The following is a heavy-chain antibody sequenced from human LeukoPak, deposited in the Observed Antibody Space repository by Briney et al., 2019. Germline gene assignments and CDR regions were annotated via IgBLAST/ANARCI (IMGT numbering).Heavy chain of an antibody. Sequence: GESLKISCKGSGYSFTSYWIGWVRQMPGKGLEWMGIIYPGDSDTRYIPSFQGQVTISADKSISTAYLQGSSLKASDAAMYYCARCRQVSDWCDPWGQGTLVTVSS. CDR1: GYSFTSYW. CDR2: IYPGDSDT. CDR3: ARCRQVSDWCDP. V-gene: IGHV5-51*01. J-gene: IGHJ5*02.